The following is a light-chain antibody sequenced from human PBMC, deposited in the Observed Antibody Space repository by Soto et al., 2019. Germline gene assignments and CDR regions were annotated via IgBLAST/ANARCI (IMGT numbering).Light chain of an antibody. CDR1: QSISSW. CDR2: KAS. V-gene: IGKV1-5*03. J-gene: IGKJ4*01. Sequence: DIQMTQSPSTLSASVGDRVTITCRASQSISSWLAWYQQKPGKAPRLLIYKASDLESGVPSRFSGSGSGTDFTLTISSLQPDDFATYYCQQYNSYSPLTVGGGTKVDSK. CDR3: QQYNSYSPLT.